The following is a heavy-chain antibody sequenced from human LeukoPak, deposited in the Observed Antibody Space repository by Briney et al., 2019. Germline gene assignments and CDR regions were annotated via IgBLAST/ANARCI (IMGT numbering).Heavy chain of an antibody. D-gene: IGHD6-13*01. CDR3: AKANLDRYSSSWYQDY. Sequence: GGSLRLXCAASGFTFSSYAMSWGRQAPGKGLEWVSAISGSGGSTYYADSVKGRFTISRDNSKNTLYLQMSSLRAEDTAVYYCAKANLDRYSSSWYQDYWGQGTLVTVSS. CDR1: GFTFSSYA. CDR2: ISGSGGST. J-gene: IGHJ4*02. V-gene: IGHV3-23*01.